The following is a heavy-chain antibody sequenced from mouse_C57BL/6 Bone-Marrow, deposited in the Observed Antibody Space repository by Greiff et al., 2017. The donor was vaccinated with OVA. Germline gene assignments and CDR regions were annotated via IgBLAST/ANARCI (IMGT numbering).Heavy chain of an antibody. CDR1: GYTFTSYW. V-gene: IGHV1-69*01. CDR2: IDPSDSYT. Sequence: QVQLQQPGAELVMPGASVKLSCKASGYTFTSYWMHWVKQRPGQGLEWIGEIDPSDSYTNYNQKFKGKSTLTVDKSSSTAYMQLSSRTAEDAAVYYGARPPGSSYGYYLDYWGQGTTLTVSS. D-gene: IGHD1-1*01. CDR3: ARPPGSSYGYYLDY. J-gene: IGHJ2*01.